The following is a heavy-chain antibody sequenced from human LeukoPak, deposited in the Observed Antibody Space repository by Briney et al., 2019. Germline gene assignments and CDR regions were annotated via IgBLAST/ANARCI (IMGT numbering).Heavy chain of an antibody. V-gene: IGHV4-39*07. CDR3: TRGGLTFGGD. Sequence: SETLSLTCTVSGASINSSNFYWGWIRQPPGKGLEWIGEIHHSGTTNYNPSLKSRVTISVDKSKNQFSLKLTSVTVADTAVYYCTRGGLTFGGDWGQGTLVTVSS. CDR2: IHHSGTT. CDR1: GASINSSNFY. D-gene: IGHD3-10*01. J-gene: IGHJ4*02.